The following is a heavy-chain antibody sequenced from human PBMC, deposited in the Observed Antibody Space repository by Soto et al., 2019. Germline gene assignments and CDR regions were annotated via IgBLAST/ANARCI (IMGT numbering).Heavy chain of an antibody. V-gene: IGHV4-31*03. D-gene: IGHD6-13*01. J-gene: IGHJ4*02. CDR1: WGSSSSVGYY. CDR3: ARPLIAAAVPLDY. Sequence: SETLSLTCSVAWGSSSSVGYYCSWIRQHPGKGLEWIGYIYYSGSTYYNPSLKSRVTISVDTSKNQFSLKLSSVTAADTAVYYCARPLIAAAVPLDYSGQGPLVTVSS. CDR2: IYYSGST.